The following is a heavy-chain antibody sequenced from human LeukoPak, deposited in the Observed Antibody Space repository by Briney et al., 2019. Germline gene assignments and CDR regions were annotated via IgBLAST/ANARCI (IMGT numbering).Heavy chain of an antibody. V-gene: IGHV1-8*01. CDR1: GYTFTSYD. CDR2: MNPNSGNT. D-gene: IGHD1-1*01. CDR3: ARFRERRQYYYYYYGMDV. J-gene: IGHJ6*02. Sequence: ASVKVSCKASGYTFTSYDINWVRQATGQGLEWMGWMNPNSGNTGYAQKFQGRVTMTRNTSISTAYMELSSLRSEDTAVYYCARFRERRQYYYYYYGMDVWGQGTTVTVSS.